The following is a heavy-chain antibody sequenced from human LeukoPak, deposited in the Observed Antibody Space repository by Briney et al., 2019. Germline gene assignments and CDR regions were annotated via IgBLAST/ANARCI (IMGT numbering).Heavy chain of an antibody. Sequence: GGSLRLLCAVSGYTLSSYAMHGVRQAPGKGREGVADISYYGSNKYYAHSVKGRYTISRDNYKNTLYLQINNQSGDDRAVFYFAASKALRRALLGAFDIWGQGTMVTVSS. D-gene: IGHD7-27*01. CDR3: AASKALRRALLGAFDI. J-gene: IGHJ3*02. V-gene: IGHV3-30*04. CDR2: ISYYGSNK. CDR1: GYTLSSYA.